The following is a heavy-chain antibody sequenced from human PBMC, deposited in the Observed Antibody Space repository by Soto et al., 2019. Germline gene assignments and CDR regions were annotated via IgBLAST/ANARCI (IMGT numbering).Heavy chain of an antibody. D-gene: IGHD3-22*01. Sequence: ASVKVSCKTSGYSFTSYFIHWVRQAPGQGLEWMWIINPSGGSTNYAQKLQGRVSMTRDRSTSTVHMELSSLRSDDTAMYYCAREYGNYDSSGYYDYWGQGTLVTVSS. CDR2: INPSGGST. CDR3: AREYGNYDSSGYYDY. CDR1: GYSFTSYF. V-gene: IGHV1-46*01. J-gene: IGHJ4*02.